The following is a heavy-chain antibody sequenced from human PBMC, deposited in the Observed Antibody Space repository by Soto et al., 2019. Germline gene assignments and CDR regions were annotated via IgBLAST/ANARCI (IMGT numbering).Heavy chain of an antibody. V-gene: IGHV3-23*01. D-gene: IGHD5-12*01. CDR3: AAARPPGHGFPLYYLNY. J-gene: IGHJ4*02. CDR2: ISAGGGST. CDR1: GFTFDSYA. Sequence: DVQLLESGGGLVQPGGSLRLSCAAAGFTFDSYAMTWVRQAPGKGLEWVSTISAGGGSTYYADSVKGRLTISRDNSKTSVYLHLSSLRAEDTAVYFCAAARPPGHGFPLYYLNYWGLGTLVTVSS.